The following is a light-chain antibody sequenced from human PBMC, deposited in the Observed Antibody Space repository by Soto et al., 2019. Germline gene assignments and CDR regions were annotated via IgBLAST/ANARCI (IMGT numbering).Light chain of an antibody. V-gene: IGKV3-15*01. CDR2: GAS. CDR3: QQYNNWPPVT. CDR1: QSVSSN. J-gene: IGKJ5*01. Sequence: EIVMTQSPATLSVSPGERSTLSCRASQSVSSNLAWYQQKPGQAPRLLLYGASTRSSGIPARFSGSGSGTEFTLTVSSLPYEDFAVYDCQQYNNWPPVTFGQGTRLEIK.